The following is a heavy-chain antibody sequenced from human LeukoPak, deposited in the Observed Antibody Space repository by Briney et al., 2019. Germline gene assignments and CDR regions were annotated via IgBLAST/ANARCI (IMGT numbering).Heavy chain of an antibody. D-gene: IGHD3-3*02. J-gene: IGHJ4*02. CDR1: GGTFSSYA. Sequence: ASVKVSCKASGGTFSSYAISWVRQAPGQGLEWMGIINPSGGSTSYAQKFQGRVTMTRDTSTSTVYMELSSLRSEDTAVYYCARALACDYWGQGTLVTVSS. CDR2: INPSGGST. CDR3: ARALACDY. V-gene: IGHV1-46*01.